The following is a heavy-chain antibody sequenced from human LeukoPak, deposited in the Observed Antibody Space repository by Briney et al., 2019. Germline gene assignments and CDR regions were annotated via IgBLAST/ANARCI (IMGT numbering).Heavy chain of an antibody. D-gene: IGHD6-13*01. V-gene: IGHV5-51*01. CDR2: IYPGDSDT. CDR1: GYSFTSYW. J-gene: IGHJ5*02. Sequence: GESLKISCKGSGYSFTSYWIGWVRQMPGKGLEWMGIIYPGDSDTRYSPSFQGQVTISADKSISTAYLQWSSLRASDTAMYYCARRGIAAAGSPGNWFDPWGQGTLVTVSS. CDR3: ARRGIAAAGSPGNWFDP.